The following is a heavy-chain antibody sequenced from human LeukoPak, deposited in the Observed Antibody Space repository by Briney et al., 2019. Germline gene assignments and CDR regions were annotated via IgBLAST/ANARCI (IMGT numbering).Heavy chain of an antibody. J-gene: IGHJ4*02. CDR3: TREGGYQLLKFDY. D-gene: IGHD2-2*01. CDR1: GFNFNTYA. Sequence: GGSLRLSCAASGFNFNTYAMNWVRQAPGKGLEWISYISSSSGTIYYADSVKGRFSISRDNAKNSVYLEMNSPGDEDTAVYYCTREGGYQLLKFDYWGRGTLVTVSS. CDR2: ISSSSGTI. V-gene: IGHV3-48*02.